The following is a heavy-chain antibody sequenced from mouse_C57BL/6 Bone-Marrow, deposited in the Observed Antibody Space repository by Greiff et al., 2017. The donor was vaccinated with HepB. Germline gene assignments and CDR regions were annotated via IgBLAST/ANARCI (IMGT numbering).Heavy chain of an antibody. D-gene: IGHD1-1*01. Sequence: QVQLKQSGPELVKPGASVKISCKASGYAFSSSWMNWVKQRPGKGLEWIGRIYPGDGDTNYNGKFKGKATLTADKSSSTAYMQLSSLTSEDSAVYFCARLKSVVATDWGQGTTLTVSS. V-gene: IGHV1-82*01. CDR2: IYPGDGDT. CDR3: ARLKSVVATD. CDR1: GYAFSSSW. J-gene: IGHJ2*01.